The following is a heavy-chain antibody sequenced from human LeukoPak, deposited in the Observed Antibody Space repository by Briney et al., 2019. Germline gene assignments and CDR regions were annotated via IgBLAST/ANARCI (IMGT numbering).Heavy chain of an antibody. CDR1: GDSISSSNG. CDR2: TYHGGST. V-gene: IGHV4-4*02. CDR3: ARVVGPNWFDP. J-gene: IGHJ5*01. D-gene: IGHD2-15*01. Sequence: SETLLLTCAGSGDSISSSNGWSWVRQPPGKGLEWIGETYHGGSTHYNPSLKSRVTISVDKSKHQFSLKLSSVTAADTAVYYCARVVGPNWFDPWGKGTLVTVSS.